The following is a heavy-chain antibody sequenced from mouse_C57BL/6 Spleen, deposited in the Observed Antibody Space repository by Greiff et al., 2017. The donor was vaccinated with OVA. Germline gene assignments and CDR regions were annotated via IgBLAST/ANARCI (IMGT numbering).Heavy chain of an antibody. Sequence: QVQLQQPGAELVRPGSSVKLSCKASGYTFTSYWMDWVKQRPGQGLEWIGNIYPSDSETHYNQKFKDKATLTVDKSSSTAYMQLSSLTSEDSAVYYCARRGGNSPRYYWGQGTTLTVSS. V-gene: IGHV1-61*01. CDR2: IYPSDSET. D-gene: IGHD2-1*01. CDR1: GYTFTSYW. J-gene: IGHJ2*01. CDR3: ARRGGNSPRYY.